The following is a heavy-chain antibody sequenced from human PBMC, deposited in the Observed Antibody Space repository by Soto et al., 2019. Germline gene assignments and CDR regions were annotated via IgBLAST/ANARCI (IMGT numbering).Heavy chain of an antibody. CDR1: GGSISSGGYY. J-gene: IGHJ4*02. CDR2: IYYSGST. V-gene: IGHV4-31*03. CDR3: ARTYYYGSGSYYNYDY. Sequence: SETLSLTCTVSGGSISSGGYYWSWIRQHPGKGLEWIGYIYYSGSTYYNPSLKSRVTISVDTSKNQFSLKLSSVTAADTAVYYCARTYYYGSGSYYNYDYWGQGTLVTVSS. D-gene: IGHD3-10*01.